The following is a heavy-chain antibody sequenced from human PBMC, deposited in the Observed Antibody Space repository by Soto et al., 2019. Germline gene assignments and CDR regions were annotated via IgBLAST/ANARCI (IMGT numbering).Heavy chain of an antibody. CDR3: AGAVSDFDVRRYRTSYFDQ. Sequence: SETLSLTCTVSGASVSTGVYYWTWIRQHPGKGLEWIGYIDNSGSTYYNPSLTGRVDISVDTSKNQYSLNLQSLTAADTAFYYCAGAVSDFDVRRYRTSYFDQWGQGILVTVSS. V-gene: IGHV4-31*03. CDR1: GASVSTGVYY. D-gene: IGHD3-10*02. CDR2: IDNSGST. J-gene: IGHJ4*02.